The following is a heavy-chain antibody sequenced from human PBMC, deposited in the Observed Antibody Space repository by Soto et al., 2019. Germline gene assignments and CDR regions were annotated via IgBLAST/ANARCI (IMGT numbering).Heavy chain of an antibody. D-gene: IGHD3-22*01. CDR3: SAVGYYYDSSGYYPRGNY. V-gene: IGHV4-34*01. J-gene: IGHJ4*02. Sequence: SETLSLTCAVYGGSFSGYYWSWIRQPPGKGLEWIGEINHSGSTNYNPSLKSRVTISVDTSKNQFSLKLSSVTAADTAVYYCSAVGYYYDSSGYYPRGNYWGQGTPV. CDR1: GGSFSGYY. CDR2: INHSGST.